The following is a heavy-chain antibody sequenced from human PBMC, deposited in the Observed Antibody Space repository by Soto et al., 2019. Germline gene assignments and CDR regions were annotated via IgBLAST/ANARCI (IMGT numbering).Heavy chain of an antibody. J-gene: IGHJ4*02. Sequence: QITLKESGPTLVKPTQTLTLTCSCSGFSISADGVGVGWIRQPPGKALEWLAILYWDDDKRYSPSLNSRLTITKDTFRNQVVLIMQKVGPVDTATYFRAHNRRRASCGGGNCYRFDSWGQGTLVTVSS. CDR2: LYWDDDK. CDR3: AHNRRRASCGGGNCYRFDS. V-gene: IGHV2-5*02. CDR1: GFSISADGVG. D-gene: IGHD2-15*01.